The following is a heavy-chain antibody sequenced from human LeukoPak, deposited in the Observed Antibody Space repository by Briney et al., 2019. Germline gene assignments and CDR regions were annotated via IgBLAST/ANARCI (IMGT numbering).Heavy chain of an antibody. D-gene: IGHD2-15*01. V-gene: IGHV4-59*01. Sequence: SETLSLTCTVSGGSISGYYWSWIRQPPGKGLEWIGYIYYSGSTNYNPSLKSRVTISVDTSKNQFSLKLSSVTAADTAVYYCARSPWVVETGWFDPWGQGTLVTVSS. CDR1: GGSISGYY. CDR2: IYYSGST. J-gene: IGHJ5*02. CDR3: ARSPWVVETGWFDP.